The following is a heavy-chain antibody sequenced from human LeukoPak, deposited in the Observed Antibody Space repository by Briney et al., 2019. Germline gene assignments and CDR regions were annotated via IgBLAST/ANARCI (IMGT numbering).Heavy chain of an antibody. CDR1: GFTFDDYG. Sequence: PGGSLRLSCAASGFTFDDYGMSWVRQAPGKGPEWVSGINWNGGSTGYADSVKGRFTISRDNAKNSLYLQMNSLRAEDTALYYCARVGLVVAATDEYFQHWGQGTLVTVSS. CDR2: INWNGGST. J-gene: IGHJ1*01. D-gene: IGHD2-15*01. CDR3: ARVGLVVAATDEYFQH. V-gene: IGHV3-20*04.